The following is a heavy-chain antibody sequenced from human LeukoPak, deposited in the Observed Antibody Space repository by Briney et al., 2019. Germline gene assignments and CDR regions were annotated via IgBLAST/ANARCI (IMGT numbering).Heavy chain of an antibody. CDR2: ISSSSSYI. Sequence: PGGSLRLSCAASGFTFGSYSMNWVRQAPGKGLEWVSSISSSSSYIYYADSVKGRFTISRDNAKNAPYLQMNSLRVEDTAVYYCARDGRCGGDCYASWGQGTLVTVSS. D-gene: IGHD2-21*02. CDR1: GFTFGSYS. J-gene: IGHJ4*02. V-gene: IGHV3-21*01. CDR3: ARDGRCGGDCYAS.